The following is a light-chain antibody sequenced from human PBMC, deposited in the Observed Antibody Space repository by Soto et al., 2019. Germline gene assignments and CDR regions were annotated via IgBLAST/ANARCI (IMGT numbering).Light chain of an antibody. CDR3: SSYTGSSSL. CDR1: SSDAGGYNY. V-gene: IGLV2-14*01. Sequence: QSALTQPASVSGSPGQSITISCTGTSSDAGGYNYVSWYQQHPGKAPKLMIYDVSNRPSGVSNRFSGSKSGNTASPTISGLQAEDEADYYCSSYTGSSSLFGGGTKVTVL. CDR2: DVS. J-gene: IGLJ2*01.